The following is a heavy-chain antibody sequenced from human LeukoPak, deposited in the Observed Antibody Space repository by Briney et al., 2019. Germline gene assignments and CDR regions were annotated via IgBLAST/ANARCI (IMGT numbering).Heavy chain of an antibody. V-gene: IGHV6-1*01. Sequence: SQTLSLTCAISGDSVSTASNAWYWIRQSPSRGLEWLGRTYYNSKWYTDYAVSVSGRTTINPDTSRNQLSLQLSFVTPEDTAVYYCARDAAARGRQSRGAFDIWGQGTMVTVSS. J-gene: IGHJ3*02. CDR2: TYYNSKWYT. CDR1: GDSVSTASNA. D-gene: IGHD1-26*01. CDR3: ARDAAARGRQSRGAFDI.